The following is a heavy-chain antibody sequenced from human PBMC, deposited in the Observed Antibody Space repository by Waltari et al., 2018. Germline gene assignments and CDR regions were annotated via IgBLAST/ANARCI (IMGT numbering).Heavy chain of an antibody. Sequence: QVHLVQSGAEAKKPGSSVKVSCTASGYTFNYYALPWVRQAPGQGLEWMGGIIPMYGKEKYAQKFQGRLTIAADESTSTAYMELRSLTSEDTATYYCARGYAHCNDGGCFSNWLDPWGQGTLVTVSS. J-gene: IGHJ5*02. CDR2: IIPMYGKE. V-gene: IGHV1-69*13. CDR3: ARGYAHCNDGGCFSNWLDP. D-gene: IGHD2-15*01. CDR1: GYTFNYYA.